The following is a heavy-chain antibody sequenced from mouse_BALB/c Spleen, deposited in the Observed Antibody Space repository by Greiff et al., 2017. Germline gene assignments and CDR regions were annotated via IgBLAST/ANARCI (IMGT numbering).Heavy chain of an antibody. CDR3: ARSGGNYVVFDY. J-gene: IGHJ2*01. D-gene: IGHD2-1*01. CDR1: GYAFSSYW. Sequence: QVQLQQSGAELVRPGSSVKISCKASGYAFSSYWMNWVKQRPGQGLEWIGQIYPGDGDTNYNGKFKGKATLTADKSSSTAYMQLSSLTSEDSAVYFCARSGGNYVVFDYWGQGTTLTVSS. CDR2: IYPGDGDT. V-gene: IGHV1-80*01.